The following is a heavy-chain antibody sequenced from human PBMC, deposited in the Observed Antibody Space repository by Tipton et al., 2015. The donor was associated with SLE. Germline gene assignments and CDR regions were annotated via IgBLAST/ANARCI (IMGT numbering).Heavy chain of an antibody. CDR2: FFQSGSA. CDR3: ATEWYSSTSFDF. J-gene: IGHJ4*02. Sequence: GLVKPSETLSLTCDVSGYAISRGNYWAWIRQPPGKGLEWIGSFFQSGSARYNPSLKSRASISVDTSKNQFSLKVTSVTAADTAVYYCATEWYSSTSFDFWGQGTRVSVSS. CDR1: GYAISRGNY. V-gene: IGHV4-38-2*01. D-gene: IGHD6-13*01.